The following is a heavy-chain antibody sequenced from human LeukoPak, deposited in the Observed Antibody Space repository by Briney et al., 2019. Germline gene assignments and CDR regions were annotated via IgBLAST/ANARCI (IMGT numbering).Heavy chain of an antibody. CDR1: GGTFSSYA. J-gene: IGHJ4*02. D-gene: IGHD4-11*01. Sequence: ASVKVSCKASGGTFSSYAISWVRQAPGQGLEWMGGIIPIFGTANYAQKFQGRVTITADKSTSTAYMELSSLRSEDTAVYYCATHDYSSVDYWGQGTLVTVSS. CDR3: ATHDYSSVDY. CDR2: IIPIFGTA. V-gene: IGHV1-69*06.